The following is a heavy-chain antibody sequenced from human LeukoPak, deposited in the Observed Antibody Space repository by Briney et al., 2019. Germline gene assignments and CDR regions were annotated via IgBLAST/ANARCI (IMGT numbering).Heavy chain of an antibody. D-gene: IGHD5-18*01. CDR3: AKFRGYSYGPIGY. CDR2: ISGSGGST. J-gene: IGHJ4*02. V-gene: IGHV3-23*01. CDR1: GFTFSTYD. Sequence: GGSLRLSCAASGFTFSTYDMSWVRQAPGKGLEWASAISGSGGSTFYADSVKGRFTISRDNSKNTLYLQMNSLRAEDTAVYYCAKFRGYSYGPIGYWGQGTLVTVSS.